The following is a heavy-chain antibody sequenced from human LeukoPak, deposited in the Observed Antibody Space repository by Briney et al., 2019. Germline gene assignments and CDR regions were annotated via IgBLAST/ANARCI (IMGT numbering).Heavy chain of an antibody. V-gene: IGHV3-48*03. J-gene: IGHJ6*03. D-gene: IGHD7-27*01. CDR3: ARVAGTVWDYYYIDV. CDR1: GFTFSSYE. Sequence: GGSLRLSCAASGFTFSSYEMHWVRQAPGKGLEWISYIRNSGTTIYYADSVKGRFTISRDNAGNSLYMQMSSLRAEDSATYYCARVAGTVWDYYYIDVWGKGTTVIVSS. CDR2: IRNSGTTI.